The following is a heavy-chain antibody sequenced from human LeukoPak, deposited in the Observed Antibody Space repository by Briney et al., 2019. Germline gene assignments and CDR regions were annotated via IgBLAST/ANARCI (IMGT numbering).Heavy chain of an antibody. J-gene: IGHJ4*02. V-gene: IGHV3-30*18. D-gene: IGHD3-10*01. CDR1: GFTFSSYG. CDR3: AKDLVSMVRGVTDS. Sequence: GGSLRLSCAASGFTFSSYGMHWVRQASGKGLEWVTVISYDGSAKYYADSVSGRFTISRDNSKNTLYLQMNSLRAEDTAVYYCAKDLVSMVRGVTDSWGQGTLVTVSS. CDR2: ISYDGSAK.